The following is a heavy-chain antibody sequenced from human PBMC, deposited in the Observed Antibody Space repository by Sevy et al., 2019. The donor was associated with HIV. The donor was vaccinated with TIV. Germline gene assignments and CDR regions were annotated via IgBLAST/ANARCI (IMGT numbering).Heavy chain of an antibody. CDR2: IKTDGSEE. CDR1: GFAFSTYW. CDR3: ASDDYAGIGCFTY. J-gene: IGHJ4*02. V-gene: IGHV3-7*01. Sequence: GGSLRLSCAASGFAFSTYWMSWVRQAPGKGLEWVARIKTDGSEENYADSVKGRFTISRDNTKNSLSLQMNSLRAEDTAVYYCASDDYAGIGCFTYWGQGTLVTVSS. D-gene: IGHD5-12*01.